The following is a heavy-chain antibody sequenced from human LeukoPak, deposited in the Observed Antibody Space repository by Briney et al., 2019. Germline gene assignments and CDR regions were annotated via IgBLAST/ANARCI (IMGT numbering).Heavy chain of an antibody. CDR2: NYSGGSI. V-gene: IGHV3-66*01. CDR1: GFTVNSNY. Sequence: GDSLRLSCAASGFTVNSNYMSWVRQATGKGLECVAVNYSGGSIYYADSAKGRFAISRDNSKNTVFLQMNSLRAEDTAVYYCARGMYYYDTAGHYNRYYFDCWGQGTLVTVSS. D-gene: IGHD3-22*01. J-gene: IGHJ4*02. CDR3: ARGMYYYDTAGHYNRYYFDC.